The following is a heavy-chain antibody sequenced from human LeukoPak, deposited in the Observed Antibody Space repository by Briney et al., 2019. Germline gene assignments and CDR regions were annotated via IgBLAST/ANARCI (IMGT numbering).Heavy chain of an antibody. J-gene: IGHJ3*02. D-gene: IGHD3-3*01. CDR2: INPNSGGT. V-gene: IGHV1-2*02. CDR1: GYTFTGYY. Sequence: RASVKVSCKASGYTFTGYYMHWVRQAPGQGLEWMGWINPNSGGTNYAQKFQGRVTMTRDTSISTAYMELSRLRSDDTAVYYCARVGAARLGDAFDIWGQGTMVTVSS. CDR3: ARVGAARLGDAFDI.